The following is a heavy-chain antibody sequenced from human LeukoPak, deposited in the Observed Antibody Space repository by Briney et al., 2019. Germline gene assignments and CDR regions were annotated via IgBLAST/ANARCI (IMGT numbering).Heavy chain of an antibody. Sequence: PEASVKVSCKASGYTFTGYYMHWVRQAPGQGLEWMGWINPNSGGTNYAQKFQGRVTMTRDTSINAAYLELSRLTSEDSAVYFCARIPQKAIIVTRRVDYWGQGTLVTVSS. V-gene: IGHV1-2*02. J-gene: IGHJ4*02. CDR1: GYTFTGYY. CDR3: ARIPQKAIIVTRRVDY. CDR2: INPNSGGT. D-gene: IGHD1-26*01.